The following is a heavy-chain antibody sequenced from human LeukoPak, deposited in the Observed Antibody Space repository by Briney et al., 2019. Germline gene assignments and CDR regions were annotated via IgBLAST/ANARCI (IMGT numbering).Heavy chain of an antibody. CDR2: ISGSGGST. J-gene: IGHJ4*02. CDR3: AKGLHHTEN. Sequence: GGSLRLSCAASGFTFSIYAMSWVRQAPGKGLEWVSAISGSGGSTYYADSVKSRFTISRDNFKNTLYLQMNSLRAEDTAVYYCAKGLHHTENWGQGTLVTVSS. CDR1: GFTFSIYA. V-gene: IGHV3-23*01. D-gene: IGHD1-14*01.